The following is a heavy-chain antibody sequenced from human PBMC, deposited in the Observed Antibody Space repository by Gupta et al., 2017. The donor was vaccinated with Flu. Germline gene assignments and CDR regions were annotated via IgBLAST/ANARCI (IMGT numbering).Heavy chain of an antibody. CDR1: SIDNFS. D-gene: IGHD3-22*01. Sequence: SIDNFSWSWIRQPAGARPEWIGRIYASGFTIYKASLKSRLSMSMDRPKNKYSMILTSVTAADTATYYCARDDNSGYPDHWGPGIQVVVSS. V-gene: IGHV4-4*07. CDR3: ARDDNSGYPDH. CDR2: IYASGFT. J-gene: IGHJ5*02.